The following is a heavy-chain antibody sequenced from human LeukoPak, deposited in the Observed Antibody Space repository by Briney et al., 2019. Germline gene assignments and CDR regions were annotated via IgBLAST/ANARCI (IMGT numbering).Heavy chain of an antibody. CDR3: VRGDYGDYTLFDY. J-gene: IGHJ4*02. CDR1: GFTVSSNY. Sequence: GGSLRLSCAASGFTVSSNYMSWVRQAPGKGLEWVSVIYSGGSTYYADSVRGRFTISRDNSKNTLYLQMNSLRAEDTAVYYCVRGDYGDYTLFDYWGQGALVTVSS. CDR2: IYSGGST. D-gene: IGHD4-17*01. V-gene: IGHV3-53*01.